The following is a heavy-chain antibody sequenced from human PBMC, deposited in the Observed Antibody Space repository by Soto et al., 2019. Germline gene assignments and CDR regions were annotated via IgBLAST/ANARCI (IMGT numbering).Heavy chain of an antibody. CDR3: LRSSSGCFDY. D-gene: IGHD5-18*01. CDR1: GFTLSHYW. J-gene: IGHJ4*02. V-gene: IGHV3-74*01. CDR2: LHYDGSST. Sequence: EVQLLESGGGLVQPGGTLTLSCAASGFTLSHYWMHWVRQVPGRGLVWVSRLHYDGSSTHYADYVKGRFTISRDNAKNTLYLQMSSLRAEDTDIYYCLRSSSGCFDYWGQGTVVTVSS.